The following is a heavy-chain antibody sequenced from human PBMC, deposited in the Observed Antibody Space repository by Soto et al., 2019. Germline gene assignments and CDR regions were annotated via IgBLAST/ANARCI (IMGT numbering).Heavy chain of an antibody. J-gene: IGHJ4*02. CDR1: GGTFSSYA. V-gene: IGHV1-69*13. D-gene: IGHD6-19*01. CDR2: IIPIFGTA. CDR3: ARHQQWLVRGFDY. Sequence: SVKVSCKASGGTFSSYAISWVRQAPGQGLEWMGGIIPIFGTANYAQKFQGRVTITADESTSTAYMELSSVTAADTAVYYCARHQQWLVRGFDYWGQGTLVTVSS.